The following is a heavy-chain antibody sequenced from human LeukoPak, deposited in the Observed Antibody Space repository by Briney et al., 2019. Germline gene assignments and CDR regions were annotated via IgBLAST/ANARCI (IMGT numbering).Heavy chain of an antibody. V-gene: IGHV3-13*04. Sequence: GGSLRLSCAASGFTFSNYDMHWVRQPTGKGLEWVSGIGTAGDTYYPDSVKGRFTISRENAKDSLYLQMNSLRVEDTAVYYCARDRPDYGAERFAYWGQGTLVTVSS. CDR3: ARDRPDYGAERFAY. J-gene: IGHJ4*02. CDR1: GFTFSNYD. CDR2: IGTAGDT. D-gene: IGHD4-17*01.